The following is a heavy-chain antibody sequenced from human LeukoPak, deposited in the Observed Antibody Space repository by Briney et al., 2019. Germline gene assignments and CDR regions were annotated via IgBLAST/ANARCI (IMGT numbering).Heavy chain of an antibody. CDR1: APTSAAFC. D-gene: IGHD3-16*02. J-gene: IGHJ4*02. V-gene: IGHV3-9*02. CDR3: AKDIGRLGELSPHFDY. CDR2: ISWNSGSI. Sequence: GRSLRPSCALPAPTSAAFCTQCDRQAQGKGLEWDSAISWNSGSIGYADSVKGRFTISRDNAKNSLYLQMNSLRAEDMVLYYCAKDIGRLGELSPHFDYWGEGTLVTVSS.